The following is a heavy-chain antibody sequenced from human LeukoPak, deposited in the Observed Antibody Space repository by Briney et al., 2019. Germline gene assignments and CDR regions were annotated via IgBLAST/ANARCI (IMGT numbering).Heavy chain of an antibody. Sequence: SVKVSCKASGGTFSSYAISWVRQAPGQGLEWMGGIIPIFGTAKYAQKFQGRVTITADESTSTAYMELSSLRSEDTAVYYCARETMRYCSSTSCYKGGFDYWGQGTLVTVSS. CDR2: IIPIFGTA. CDR3: ARETMRYCSSTSCYKGGFDY. V-gene: IGHV1-69*13. J-gene: IGHJ4*02. CDR1: GGTFSSYA. D-gene: IGHD2-2*02.